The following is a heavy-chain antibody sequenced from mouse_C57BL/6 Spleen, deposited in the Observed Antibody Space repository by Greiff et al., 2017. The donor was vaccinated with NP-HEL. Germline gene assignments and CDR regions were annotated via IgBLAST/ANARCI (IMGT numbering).Heavy chain of an antibody. CDR1: GFSINSDCY. CDR2: TFYSGIT. D-gene: IGHD1-1*01. V-gene: IGHV3-3*01. CDR3: ARADYYGSSPYAMDY. Sequence: EVMLVESGPSLVSPSQTLSLTCTVTGFSINSDCYWFWIRQFPGNNLEYIGYTFYSGITYYNPSLESRTYITRDTSKNQFSLKLNSVTTEDTATYYCARADYYGSSPYAMDYWGQGTSVTVSS. J-gene: IGHJ4*01.